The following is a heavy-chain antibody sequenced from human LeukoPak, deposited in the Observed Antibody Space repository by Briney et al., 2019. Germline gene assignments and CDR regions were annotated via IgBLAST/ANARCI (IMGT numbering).Heavy chain of an antibody. CDR2: INPNSGGT. CDR1: GYTFTGYY. Sequence: ASVTVSCTASGYTFTGYYVHWVRHAPGQGLEWMGWINPNSGGTSYAQKFQGRVTMTRDTSISTAYMELSSLRSEDTAVYYCARQGSDYWGQGTLVTVSS. CDR3: ARQGSDY. V-gene: IGHV1-2*02. J-gene: IGHJ4*02.